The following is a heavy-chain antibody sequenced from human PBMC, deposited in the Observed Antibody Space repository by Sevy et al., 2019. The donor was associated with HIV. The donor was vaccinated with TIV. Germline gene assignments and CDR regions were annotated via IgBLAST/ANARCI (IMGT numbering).Heavy chain of an antibody. CDR2: IYTSGST. CDR3: AGRIAVAAFDY. J-gene: IGHJ4*02. Sequence: SETLSLTCTVSGGSFSSSSYYWNWIRQPAGRGLEWIGRIYTSGSTNYNPSLKSRVTMSVDTSKNQFTLKLSSVTAADTAVYYCAGRIAVAAFDYWGQGNLVTVSS. D-gene: IGHD6-19*01. V-gene: IGHV4-61*02. CDR1: GGSFSSSSYY.